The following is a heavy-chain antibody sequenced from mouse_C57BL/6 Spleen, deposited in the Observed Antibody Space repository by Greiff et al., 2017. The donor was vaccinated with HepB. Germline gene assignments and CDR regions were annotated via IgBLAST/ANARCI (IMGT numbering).Heavy chain of an antibody. CDR1: GYTFTDYY. CDR2: INPNNGGT. V-gene: IGHV1-26*01. CDR3: AVVAYYFDY. Sequence: VQLQQSGPELVKPGASVKISCKASGYTFTDYYMNWVKQSHGKSLEWIGDINPNNGGTSYNQKFKGKATLTVDKSSSTAYMELRSLTSEDSAVYYCAVVAYYFDYWGQGTTLTVSS. D-gene: IGHD1-1*01. J-gene: IGHJ2*01.